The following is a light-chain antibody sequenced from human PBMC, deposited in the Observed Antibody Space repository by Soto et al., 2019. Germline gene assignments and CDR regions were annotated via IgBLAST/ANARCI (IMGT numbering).Light chain of an antibody. J-gene: IGKJ3*01. CDR3: QQTSAAPFT. CDR1: RNINTY. Sequence: DIQMAQSPSSLSASVGDTITITCRASRNINTYLNWYQQKPGKAPKLLIFGPSSLQSGVPSRFSGSGSRTDFTLTINSLQPEDFATYCCQQTSAAPFTFGPGTKVDIK. V-gene: IGKV1-39*01. CDR2: GPS.